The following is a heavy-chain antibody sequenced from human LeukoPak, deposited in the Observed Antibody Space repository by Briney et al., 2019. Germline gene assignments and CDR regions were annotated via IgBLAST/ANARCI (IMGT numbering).Heavy chain of an antibody. D-gene: IGHD1-26*01. CDR2: IIPILGIA. V-gene: IGHV1-69*02. J-gene: IGHJ4*02. CDR1: GGTFSSYT. Sequence: SVKLSCTASGGTFSSYTISWVRQAPGQGLEWMGRIIPILGIANYAQKFQGRVTITADKSTSTAYMELSSLRSEDTAVYYCARMGLKWELQDYWGQGTLVTVSS. CDR3: ARMGLKWELQDY.